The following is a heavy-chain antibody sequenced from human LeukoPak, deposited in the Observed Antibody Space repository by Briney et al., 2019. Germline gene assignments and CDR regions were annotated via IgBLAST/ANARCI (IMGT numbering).Heavy chain of an antibody. CDR1: GFTFSSYE. J-gene: IGHJ4*02. Sequence: PGGSLRLSCAASGFTFSSYEMNWVRQAPGKGLEWVSYISSSGSTIYYADSVKGRFTISRENAKNSLYLQMNSLRAEDTAVYYCAISSSWFPRDYWGQGPLVTVSS. D-gene: IGHD6-13*01. V-gene: IGHV3-48*03. CDR2: ISSSGSTI. CDR3: AISSSWFPRDY.